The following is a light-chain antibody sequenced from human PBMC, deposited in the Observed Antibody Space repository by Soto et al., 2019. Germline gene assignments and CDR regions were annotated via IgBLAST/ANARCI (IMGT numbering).Light chain of an antibody. J-gene: IGKJ5*01. Sequence: DIQMTQSPSSLSASVGDRVTITCQASQNINNYLNWYQQKPGRAPKLLIYAASTLQSGVPSRFSGSGSGTEFTLTISSLQPEDFATYYCQQLFDSPITFGQGTRLEIK. CDR2: AAS. CDR1: QNINNY. V-gene: IGKV1-9*01. CDR3: QQLFDSPIT.